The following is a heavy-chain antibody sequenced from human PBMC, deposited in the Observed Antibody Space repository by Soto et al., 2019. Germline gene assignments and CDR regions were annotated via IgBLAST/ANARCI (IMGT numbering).Heavy chain of an antibody. CDR2: IHSSGTT. D-gene: IGHD1-7*01. CDR1: SGSINSFY. CDR3: ARDRIIGTSYSDY. V-gene: IGHV4-4*07. Sequence: TLSLTCTVSSGSINSFYWSWIRQPAGKGLEWIGRIHSSGTTNYNPSLKSRVTMSVDTSKNQFSLKLTSVTAADTAVYYCARDRIIGTSYSDYWGQGILVTVSS. J-gene: IGHJ4*02.